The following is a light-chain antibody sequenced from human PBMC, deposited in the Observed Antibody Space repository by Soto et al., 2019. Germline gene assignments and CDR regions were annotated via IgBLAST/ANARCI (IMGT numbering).Light chain of an antibody. Sequence: QSVLTQPASVSGSPGQSITISCTGASGDVGGYNYVSWYRQHPGKAPKLMIFEVRNRPSGVSDRFSGSKSGNTASLTISGLQAADEADYYCSSYTTLSTLVFGGGTKLTVL. CDR2: EVR. V-gene: IGLV2-14*01. CDR3: SSYTTLSTLV. J-gene: IGLJ2*01. CDR1: SGDVGGYNY.